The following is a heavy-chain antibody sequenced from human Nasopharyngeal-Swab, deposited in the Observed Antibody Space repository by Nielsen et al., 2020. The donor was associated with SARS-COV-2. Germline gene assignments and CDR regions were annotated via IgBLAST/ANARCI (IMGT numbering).Heavy chain of an antibody. D-gene: IGHD2-2*01. V-gene: IGHV1-18*01. Sequence: ASVKVSCKASGYTFTSYGISWVRQAPGQGLEWMGWISAYNGNTNYAQKLQGRVTMTTDTSTSAAYMELRSLRSDDTAVYYCASNPLYCSGTSCHHDAFDIWGQGTMVTVSS. CDR1: GYTFTSYG. CDR2: ISAYNGNT. J-gene: IGHJ3*02. CDR3: ASNPLYCSGTSCHHDAFDI.